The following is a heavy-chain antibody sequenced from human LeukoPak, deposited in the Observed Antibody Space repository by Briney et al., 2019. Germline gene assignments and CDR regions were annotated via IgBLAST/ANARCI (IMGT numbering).Heavy chain of an antibody. J-gene: IGHJ5*02. V-gene: IGHV1-18*01. CDR1: GYTFTSYG. CDR3: AIWKGYCSSTSCPRWFDP. CDR2: ISAYNGNT. Sequence: ASVKVSCKASGYTFTSYGISWVRQAPGRGLEWMGWISAYNGNTNYAQKLQGRVTMTTDTSTSTAYMELRSLRSDDTAVYYCAIWKGYCSSTSCPRWFDPWGQGTLVTVSS. D-gene: IGHD2-2*01.